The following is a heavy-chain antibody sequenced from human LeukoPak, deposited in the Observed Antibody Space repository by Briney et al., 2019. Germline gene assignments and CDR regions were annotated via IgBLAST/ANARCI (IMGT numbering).Heavy chain of an antibody. J-gene: IGHJ4*02. D-gene: IGHD2-2*01. V-gene: IGHV1-2*02. Sequence: ASVKVSCKASVYTFTNFYIHWVRQAPGQGLEWMGWMNPNSGDTSYAREFKDRVTMTRDTSLGTAYMELSRLRSDDTAVYFCARRPINCIITNCYVDYWGQGTLVTVSS. CDR1: VYTFTNFY. CDR2: MNPNSGDT. CDR3: ARRPINCIITNCYVDY.